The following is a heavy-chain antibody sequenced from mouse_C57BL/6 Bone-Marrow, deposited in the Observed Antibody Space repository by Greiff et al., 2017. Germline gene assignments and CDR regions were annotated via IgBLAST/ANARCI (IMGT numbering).Heavy chain of an antibody. V-gene: IGHV1-69*01. D-gene: IGHD1-1*01. CDR3: ARSVLRLCDY. CDR1: GYTFTSYW. CDR2: IDPSDSYT. Sequence: QVQLQQPGAELVMPGASVKLSCKASGYTFTSYWMHWVKQRPGQGLEWIGEIDPSDSYTNYNQKFKGKSTLTVDKSTRTAYMQLSSLTSEDSAVYYCARSVLRLCDYWGQGTTLTVSS. J-gene: IGHJ2*01.